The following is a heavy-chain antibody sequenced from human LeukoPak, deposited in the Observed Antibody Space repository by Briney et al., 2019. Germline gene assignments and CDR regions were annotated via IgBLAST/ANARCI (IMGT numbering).Heavy chain of an antibody. CDR3: ARDYYGSRSYFDY. J-gene: IGHJ4*02. CDR1: GGSFSGYY. Sequence: ETLSLTCAVYGGSFSGYYWSWIRQPPGKGLEWIGEINHSGSTNYNPSLKSRVTISVDTSKNQFSLKLSSVTAADTAVYYCARDYYGSRSYFDYWGQGTLVTVSS. V-gene: IGHV4-34*01. D-gene: IGHD3-10*01. CDR2: INHSGST.